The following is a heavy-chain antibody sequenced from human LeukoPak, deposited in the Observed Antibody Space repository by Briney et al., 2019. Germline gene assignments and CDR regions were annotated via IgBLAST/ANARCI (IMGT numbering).Heavy chain of an antibody. D-gene: IGHD1-1*01. CDR2: ISGSSGGGT. CDR1: GFTFSSYA. CDR3: VRYDVEARRFDY. Sequence: GGSLRLSCAASGFTFSSYAMSWVRQAPGKGLGWVSAISGSSGGGTYYADSVKGRFTISRDNSKNTLYLQMNSLRAEDTAVYYCVRYDVEARRFDYWGQGTLVTVSS. V-gene: IGHV3-23*01. J-gene: IGHJ4*02.